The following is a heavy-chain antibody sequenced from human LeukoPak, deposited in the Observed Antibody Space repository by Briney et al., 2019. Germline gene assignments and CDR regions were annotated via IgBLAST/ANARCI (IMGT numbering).Heavy chain of an antibody. CDR3: ARGNSYGYD. CDR2: IYYSGST. D-gene: IGHD5-18*01. J-gene: IGHJ4*02. CDR1: GGSISSGGYS. V-gene: IGHV4-31*03. Sequence: ASETLSLTCTVSGGSISSGGYSWSWIRQHPGKGLEWIGYIYYSGSTYYNPSLESRATISVDTSKNQFSLKLSSVTAADTAVYYCARGNSYGYDWGQGTLVTVSS.